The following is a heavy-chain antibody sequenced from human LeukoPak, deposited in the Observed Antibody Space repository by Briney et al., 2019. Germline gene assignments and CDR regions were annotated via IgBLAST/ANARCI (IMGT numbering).Heavy chain of an antibody. D-gene: IGHD3-3*01. V-gene: IGHV5-51*01. J-gene: IGHJ3*02. Sequence: GESLKISCKGSGYSFTSYWIGWVRQMPGKGLEWMGIIYPGDSDTRYSPSFQGQVTISVDKSISTAYLQWSSLKASDTAMYYCARLTPYDFWSGPPDIWGQGTMVTVSS. CDR3: ARLTPYDFWSGPPDI. CDR2: IYPGDSDT. CDR1: GYSFTSYW.